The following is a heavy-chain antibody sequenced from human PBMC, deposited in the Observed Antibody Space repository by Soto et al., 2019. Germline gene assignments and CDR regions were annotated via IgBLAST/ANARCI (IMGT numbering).Heavy chain of an antibody. D-gene: IGHD3-16*02. Sequence: EVQLVESGGGLVEPGGSLRLSCTASGFSFRSYWMHWVRQAPGKGLVWVSRINSDDTTSNDADFVQGRFTISRDNVQGTPSLQMTGLRVEDTAVYYCASGVVGGVIVNWGQGTLVAVSS. CDR1: GFSFRSYW. CDR3: ASGVVGGVIVN. V-gene: IGHV3-74*01. J-gene: IGHJ4*02. CDR2: INSDDTTS.